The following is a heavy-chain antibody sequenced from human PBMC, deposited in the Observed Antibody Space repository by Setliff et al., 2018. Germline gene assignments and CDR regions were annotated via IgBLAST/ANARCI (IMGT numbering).Heavy chain of an antibody. CDR2: ISPYSGNT. D-gene: IGHD2-2*01. V-gene: IGHV1-18*01. Sequence: ASVKVSCKASGYTFTDYGVTWVRQAPGQGREWVGWISPYSGNTYYAPKFQGRITVTTDTSTTTAYMELKSLRSDDTAIYYCSRLVRYCTRTSCQRLSGDDYWGKGALVTVSS. J-gene: IGHJ4*02. CDR3: SRLVRYCTRTSCQRLSGDDY. CDR1: GYTFTDYG.